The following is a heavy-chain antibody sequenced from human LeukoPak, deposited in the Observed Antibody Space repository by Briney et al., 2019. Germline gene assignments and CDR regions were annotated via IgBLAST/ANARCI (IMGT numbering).Heavy chain of an antibody. D-gene: IGHD4-17*01. CDR2: ISGSGSNT. J-gene: IGHJ5*02. CDR1: GFTFNSYT. V-gene: IGHV3-23*01. Sequence: GGSLRLSCAAAGFTFNSYTMNWFRQAPGKGLEWVPAISGSGSNTYYAGSVKGRFTISRDNSKNTLYLQMNSPRGEDAAVYYCAKERQTGDYFTSDRWGQGTLVTVSS. CDR3: AKERQTGDYFTSDR.